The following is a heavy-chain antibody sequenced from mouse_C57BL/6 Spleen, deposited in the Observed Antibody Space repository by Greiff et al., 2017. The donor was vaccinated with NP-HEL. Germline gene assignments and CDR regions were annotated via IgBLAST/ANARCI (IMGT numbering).Heavy chain of an antibody. D-gene: IGHD2-5*01. CDR2: IRSKSNNYAT. CDR3: VRDYYSNYGYFDV. CDR1: GFSFNTYA. J-gene: IGHJ1*03. V-gene: IGHV10-1*01. Sequence: DAGGGLVQPKGSLKLSCAASGFSFNTYAMNWVRQAPGKGLEWVARIRSKSNNYATYYADSVKDRFTISRDDSESMLYLQMNNLKTEDTAMYYCVRDYYSNYGYFDVWGTGTTVTVSS.